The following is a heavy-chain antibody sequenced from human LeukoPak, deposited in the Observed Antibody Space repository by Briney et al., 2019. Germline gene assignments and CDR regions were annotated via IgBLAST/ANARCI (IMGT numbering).Heavy chain of an antibody. CDR3: AKDRASCYDFWSGFDY. CDR1: GFIFSHHS. Sequence: GGSLRLSCAASGFIFSHHSMNWVRQAPGKGLEWVSTISSSSMYTFYVESVKGRFTISRDNAKNSLHLLMNSLRAEDTAVYYCAKDRASCYDFWSGFDYWGQGTLVTVSS. D-gene: IGHD3-3*01. V-gene: IGHV3-21*04. CDR2: ISSSSMYT. J-gene: IGHJ4*02.